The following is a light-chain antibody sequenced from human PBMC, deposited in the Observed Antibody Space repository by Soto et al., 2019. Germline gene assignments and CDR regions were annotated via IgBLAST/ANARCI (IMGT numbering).Light chain of an antibody. V-gene: IGKV3-20*01. CDR1: QSVSSSY. CDR2: DVS. Sequence: EIVLTQSPGTLSLSPGERATLSCRSSQSVSSSYLAWYQQKPGQAPRLLIYDVSSRATGIPDRFSGSGSGTDFTLTISRLVPEDFAVYYCQQYGSSPTCGQGTKVEVK. CDR3: QQYGSSPT. J-gene: IGKJ1*01.